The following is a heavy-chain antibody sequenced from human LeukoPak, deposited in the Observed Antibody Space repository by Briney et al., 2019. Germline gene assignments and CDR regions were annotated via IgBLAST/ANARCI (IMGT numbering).Heavy chain of an antibody. CDR1: GFAFNYVW. J-gene: IGHJ4*02. V-gene: IGHV3-15*07. CDR2: IKSKINGETT. D-gene: IGHD3-22*01. Sequence: GGSLRLSCEASGFAFNYVWMNWVRQAPGKGLEWVGRIKSKINGETTEYAAPVKGRFTISRDDSKNTLYLEMNSLTTEDTAVYFCTKGLGSFDSSDFDDWGQGTLVTVSS. CDR3: TKGLGSFDSSDFDD.